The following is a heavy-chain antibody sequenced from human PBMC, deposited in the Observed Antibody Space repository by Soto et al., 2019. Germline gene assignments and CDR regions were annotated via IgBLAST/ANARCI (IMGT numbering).Heavy chain of an antibody. CDR2: INHSGST. CDR1: GFTFSSYA. J-gene: IGHJ4*02. Sequence: GSLRLSCAASGFTFSSYAMSWVRQAPGKGLEWIGEINHSGSTNYNPSLKSRVTISVDTSKNQFSLKLSSVTAADTAVYYCARGQRLLLVGNNLFDDWGQGTRVTVAS. V-gene: IGHV4-34*01. CDR3: ARGQRLLLVGNNLFDD. D-gene: IGHD2-15*01.